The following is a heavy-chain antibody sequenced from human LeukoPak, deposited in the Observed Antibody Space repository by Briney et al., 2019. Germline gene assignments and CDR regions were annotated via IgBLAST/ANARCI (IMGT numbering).Heavy chain of an antibody. J-gene: IGHJ4*02. Sequence: GGSLRLSCAASGFTFSSYAMHWVRQAPGKGLEWVAVISYDGSNKYYADSVKGRFTISRDNSKNTLYLQMNSLRAEDTAVYYCARGGYSSGLYLWVTGGVDYWGQGTLVTVSS. V-gene: IGHV3-30-3*01. D-gene: IGHD6-19*01. CDR1: GFTFSSYA. CDR3: ARGGYSSGLYLWVTGGVDY. CDR2: ISYDGSNK.